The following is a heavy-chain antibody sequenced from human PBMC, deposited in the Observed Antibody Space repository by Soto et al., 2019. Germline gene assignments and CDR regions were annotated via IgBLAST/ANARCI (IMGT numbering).Heavy chain of an antibody. J-gene: IGHJ4*02. CDR1: GYTFTSYY. D-gene: IGHD2-15*01. CDR2: INPSGGST. V-gene: IGHV1-46*01. Sequence: ASVKVSCKASGYTFTSYYMHWVRQAPGQGLEWMGIINPSGGSTSYAQKFQGRVTMTRDTSTSTVYTELSSLRSEDTAVYYCARGEGPRLYCSGGSCKTLDYWGQGTLVTVSS. CDR3: ARGEGPRLYCSGGSCKTLDY.